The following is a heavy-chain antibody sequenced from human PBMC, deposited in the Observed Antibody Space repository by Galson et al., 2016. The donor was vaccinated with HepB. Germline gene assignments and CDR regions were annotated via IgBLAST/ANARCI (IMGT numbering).Heavy chain of an antibody. CDR1: GASISNNNW. CDR3: TRGQGRQDGYDY. J-gene: IGHJ4*02. Sequence: SETLSLTCAVSGASISNNNWWSWVRQPPGQGLEWIGEIYRSGRTNYTPSLKRRVTMSVDKSRNQFSLRLTSVTAADTAVYFCTRGQGRQDGYDYWGQGTLVTVSS. CDR2: IYRSGRT. D-gene: IGHD6-13*01. V-gene: IGHV4-4*02.